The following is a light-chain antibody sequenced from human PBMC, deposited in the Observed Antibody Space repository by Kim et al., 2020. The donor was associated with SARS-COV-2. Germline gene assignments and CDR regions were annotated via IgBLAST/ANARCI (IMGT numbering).Light chain of an antibody. V-gene: IGKV3-20*01. CDR1: QSVDSAS. CDR2: ATS. J-gene: IGKJ2*03. Sequence: SPGQRATLSCRASQSVDSASLAWYQQKPGQAPSLLIYATSTRATGIPDRFSGSGSGTDFNITINRLETEDFAVYYCQQYGGSPLYSFGQGTKLEI. CDR3: QQYGGSPLYS.